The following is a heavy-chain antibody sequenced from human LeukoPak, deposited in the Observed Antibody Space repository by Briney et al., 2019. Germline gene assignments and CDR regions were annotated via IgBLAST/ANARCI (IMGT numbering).Heavy chain of an antibody. CDR2: ISSSGSTI. CDR1: GFTFSDYY. D-gene: IGHD3-22*01. CDR3: ARTEILSELYYDSSGQFDY. Sequence: GGSLRLSCAASGFTFSDYYMSWLRQAPGKGLEWVSYISSSGSTIYYADSVKGRFTISRDNAKNSLYLQMNSLRAEDTAVYYCARTEILSELYYDSSGQFDYWGQGTLVTVSS. J-gene: IGHJ4*02. V-gene: IGHV3-11*01.